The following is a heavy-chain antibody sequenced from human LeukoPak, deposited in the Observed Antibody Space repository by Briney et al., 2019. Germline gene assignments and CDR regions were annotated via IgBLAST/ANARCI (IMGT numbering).Heavy chain of an antibody. CDR1: GFTVSSNY. CDR3: AKGSQWELLMGVFDF. CDR2: IYDSGTT. Sequence: GGSLRLSCAASGFTVSSNYMSWIRQAPEKGLEWVSIIYDSGTTYYADSVKGRFTISRDNSKNTLYLQMNSLRAEDTAVYYCAKGSQWELLMGVFDFWGQGTLVTVSS. V-gene: IGHV3-53*01. J-gene: IGHJ4*02. D-gene: IGHD3-10*01.